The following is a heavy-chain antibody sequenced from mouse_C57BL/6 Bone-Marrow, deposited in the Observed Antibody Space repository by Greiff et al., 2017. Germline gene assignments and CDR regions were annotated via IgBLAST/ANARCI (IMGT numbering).Heavy chain of an antibody. CDR3: ARSIATVGATRNLYYFDY. J-gene: IGHJ2*01. CDR1: GFNIKNTY. CDR2: IDPANGNT. D-gene: IGHD1-1*01. V-gene: IGHV14-3*01. Sequence: VQLQQSVAELVRPGASVKLSCTASGFNIKNTYMHWVKQRPEQGLEWIGRIDPANGNTKYAPKFQGKATLTADTSSNTAYLQLSSLTSEEHANYYCARSIATVGATRNLYYFDYWGQGTTLTVSS.